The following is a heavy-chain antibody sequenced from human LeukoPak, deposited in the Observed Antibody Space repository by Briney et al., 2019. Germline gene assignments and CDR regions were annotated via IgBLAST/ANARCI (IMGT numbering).Heavy chain of an antibody. CDR2: IYPGDSDT. Sequence: GESLKISCKGSGYSFTSYWIGWVRQMSRKGLEWMGIIYPGDSDTRYSRSFQGQVTISADKSHSTAYLQWSSLKASDTAMYYCARPYGVGATNPDAFDIWGQGTMVTVSS. J-gene: IGHJ3*02. CDR1: GYSFTSYW. CDR3: ARPYGVGATNPDAFDI. D-gene: IGHD1-26*01. V-gene: IGHV5-51*01.